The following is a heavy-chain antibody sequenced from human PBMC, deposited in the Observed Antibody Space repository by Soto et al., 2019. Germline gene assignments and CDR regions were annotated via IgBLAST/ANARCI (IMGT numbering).Heavy chain of an antibody. D-gene: IGHD3-9*01. V-gene: IGHV3-74*01. CDR2: IKADGRTP. CDR3: ARGYYDILTGRLGLTPYYMDV. Sequence: PGGSLRLSCAISTFPFSIYWMPWFRQAPGKGLLGVIPIKADGRTPSSADSVKGRFTISSDNAENTLYLQLTSLRAQDTAVYYCARGYYDILTGRLGLTPYYMDVWGKGTTVTVSS. J-gene: IGHJ6*03. CDR1: TFPFSIYW.